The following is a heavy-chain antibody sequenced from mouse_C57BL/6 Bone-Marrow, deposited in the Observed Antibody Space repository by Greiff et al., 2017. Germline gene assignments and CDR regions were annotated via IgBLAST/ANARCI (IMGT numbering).Heavy chain of an antibody. Sequence: VQLQQSGAELVRPGASVKLSCKASGYTFTDYYINWVKQRPGQGLEWIARIYPGSGNTYYNEKFKGKATLTAEKSSSTAYMQLSSLTSEDSAVYFCARSGFTTVVATPCYFDVWGTGTTVTVSS. V-gene: IGHV1-76*01. CDR3: ARSGFTTVVATPCYFDV. J-gene: IGHJ1*03. CDR1: GYTFTDYY. D-gene: IGHD1-1*01. CDR2: IYPGSGNT.